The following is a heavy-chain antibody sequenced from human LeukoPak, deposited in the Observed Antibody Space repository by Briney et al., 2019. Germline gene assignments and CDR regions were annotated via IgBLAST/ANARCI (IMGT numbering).Heavy chain of an antibody. CDR2: IYYTGNT. V-gene: IGHV4-59*01. D-gene: IGHD3-10*01. Sequence: SETLSLTCSVSGASMSSYYWTWIRQSPGKGLEWIGYIYYTGNTNYNPSLKSRVTISVDTSKKQFSLKLDSVTAADTAVYYCATDNSYGSGSYYPWGQGTLVTVSS. CDR1: GASMSSYY. CDR3: ATDNSYGSGSYYP. J-gene: IGHJ4*02.